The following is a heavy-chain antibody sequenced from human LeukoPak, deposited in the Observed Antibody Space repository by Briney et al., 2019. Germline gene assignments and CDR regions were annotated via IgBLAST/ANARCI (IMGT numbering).Heavy chain of an antibody. D-gene: IGHD2-2*01. CDR3: ARRAIDDIVVVPAASFFDY. V-gene: IGHV4-39*01. CDR2: IYYSGST. Sequence: SETLSLTCTVSGGSISSNSYYWGWIRQPPGKGLEWIGSIYYSGSTYYNPSLKSRVTISVDTSKNQFSLKLSSVTAADTAVYYCARRAIDDIVVVPAASFFDYWGQGTLVTVSS. J-gene: IGHJ4*02. CDR1: GGSISSNSYY.